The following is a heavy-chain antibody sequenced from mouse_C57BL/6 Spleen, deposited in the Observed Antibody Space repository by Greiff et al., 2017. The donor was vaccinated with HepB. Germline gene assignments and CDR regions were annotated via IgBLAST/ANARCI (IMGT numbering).Heavy chain of an antibody. J-gene: IGHJ1*03. CDR2: INPSNGGT. CDR1: GYTFTSYW. V-gene: IGHV1-53*01. D-gene: IGHD2-1*01. CDR3: ARGPFYYGKGNFDV. Sequence: QVQLQQSGTELVKPGASVKLSCKASGYTFTSYWMHWVKQRPGQGLEWIGNINPSNGGTNYNEKFKSKATLTVDKSSSTAYMQLSSLTSEDSAVYYCARGPFYYGKGNFDVWGTGTTVTVSS.